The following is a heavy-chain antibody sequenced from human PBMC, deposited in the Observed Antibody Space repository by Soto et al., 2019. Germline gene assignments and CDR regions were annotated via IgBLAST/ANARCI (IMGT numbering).Heavy chain of an antibody. J-gene: IGHJ3*02. CDR1: GGFVTSGSYY. V-gene: IGHV4-34*01. CDR3: ARVERGTATTVVDAFDI. CDR2: MSHSGGT. Sequence: QVQLQQWGAGLLKPSEPLSLTCAVYGGFVTSGSYYWSWIRQPPGKGLEWIGEMSHSGGTPFNPSLRSRGSISLDTSKKQFPLKMSSVTAADTALYYCARVERGTATTVVDAFDIWVPGTMVTVSS. D-gene: IGHD1-1*01.